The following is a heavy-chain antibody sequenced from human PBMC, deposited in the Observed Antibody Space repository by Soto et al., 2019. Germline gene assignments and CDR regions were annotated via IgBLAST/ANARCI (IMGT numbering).Heavy chain of an antibody. CDR3: AREEYYGDYGEIYYYGMDV. Sequence: SETLSLTCAVYGGSFSGYYWSWIRQPPGKGLEWIGEINHSGSTNYNPSLKSRVTISVDTSKNQFSLKLSSVTAADTAVYYCAREEYYGDYGEIYYYGMDVWGQGTKVTVYS. CDR2: INHSGST. J-gene: IGHJ6*02. D-gene: IGHD4-17*01. CDR1: GGSFSGYY. V-gene: IGHV4-34*01.